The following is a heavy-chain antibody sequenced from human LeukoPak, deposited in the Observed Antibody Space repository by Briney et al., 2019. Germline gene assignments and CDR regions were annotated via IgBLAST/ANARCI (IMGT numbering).Heavy chain of an antibody. CDR3: AKDQKGAYVGSFDY. V-gene: IGHV3-23*01. J-gene: IGHJ4*02. D-gene: IGHD5-12*01. CDR1: GFTFSSYA. CDR2: ISGSGGST. Sequence: PGGSLRLSCAASGFTFSSYAMSWVRQAPGKGLEWVSAISGSGGSTHYADSVKGRFTISRDNSKNTLYLQMNSLRAEDTAVYYCAKDQKGAYVGSFDYWGQGTLVTVSS.